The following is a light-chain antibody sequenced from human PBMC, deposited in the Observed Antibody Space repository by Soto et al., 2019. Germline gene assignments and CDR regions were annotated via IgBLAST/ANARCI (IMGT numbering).Light chain of an antibody. V-gene: IGLV2-14*01. Sequence: QSALTQPASVSGSPGQSLTISCTGTSSDVGGYNYVSWYQQHPGKAPKLMIYDVSNRPSGVSNRFSGSKSGNTASLTISGLQAEDEADYYCRSYTSSSTYVFGTGTKVTV. J-gene: IGLJ1*01. CDR1: SSDVGGYNY. CDR2: DVS. CDR3: RSYTSSSTYV.